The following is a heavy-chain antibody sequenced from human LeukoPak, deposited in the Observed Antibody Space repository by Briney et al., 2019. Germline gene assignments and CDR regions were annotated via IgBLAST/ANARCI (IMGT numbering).Heavy chain of an antibody. Sequence: PSETLSLTCDVSGSSVNSDQYWGWMRHSPGAGLEWIGSVHQTGSPYYNPSLGSRVSLSIDSTKNSFSLGLRSVTAADTAVYYCAMLRLGELSLLGDAYDIWGQGTMVIVSS. J-gene: IGHJ3*02. V-gene: IGHV4-38-2*01. CDR3: AMLRLGELSLLGDAYDI. CDR2: VHQTGSP. CDR1: GSSVNSDQY. D-gene: IGHD3-16*02.